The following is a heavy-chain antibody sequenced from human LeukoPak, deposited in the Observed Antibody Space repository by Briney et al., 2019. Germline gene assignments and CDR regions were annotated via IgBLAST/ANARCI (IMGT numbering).Heavy chain of an antibody. J-gene: IGHJ4*02. CDR2: ISAGGST. CDR1: GFTFSSYA. D-gene: IGHD2-2*01. CDR3: ARDIKYAFDN. V-gene: IGHV3-23*01. Sequence: PGGSLRLSCAASGFTFSSYAMSWVRQAPGKGLEWVSAISAGGSTYYADSVKGRFTISGDKAKNSLYLQMNSLRVEDTAVYYCARDIKYAFDNWGQGTLVTVSS.